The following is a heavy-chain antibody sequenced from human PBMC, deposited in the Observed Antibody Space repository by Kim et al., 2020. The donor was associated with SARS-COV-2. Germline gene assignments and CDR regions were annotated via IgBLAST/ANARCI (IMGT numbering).Heavy chain of an antibody. CDR3: AKDRLLIGKRTSAFDY. V-gene: IGHV3-23*01. D-gene: IGHD2-21*01. Sequence: GGSLRLSCAASGFTFSSYAMSWVRQAPGKGLEWVSAISGSGGSTYYADSVKGRFTISRDNSKNTLYLQMNSLRAEDTAVYYCAKDRLLIGKRTSAFDYWGQGTLVTVSS. CDR2: ISGSGGST. J-gene: IGHJ4*02. CDR1: GFTFSSYA.